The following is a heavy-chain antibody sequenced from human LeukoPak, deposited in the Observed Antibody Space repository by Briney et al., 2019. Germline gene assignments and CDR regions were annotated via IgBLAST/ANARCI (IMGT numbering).Heavy chain of an antibody. V-gene: IGHV3-66*01. D-gene: IGHD1-1*01. Sequence: GGSLRLSCAASGFTVSSNYMSWVRQAPGKGLEWVSVIYSGGSTYYADSVKGRFTISRDNSKNTLYLQMNSLRAEDTAVYYCAKDERFKSLDYWGQGTLVTVSS. J-gene: IGHJ4*02. CDR2: IYSGGST. CDR3: AKDERFKSLDY. CDR1: GFTVSSNY.